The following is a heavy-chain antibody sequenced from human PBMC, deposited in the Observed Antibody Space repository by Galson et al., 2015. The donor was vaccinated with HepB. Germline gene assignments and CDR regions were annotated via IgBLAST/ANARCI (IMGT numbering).Heavy chain of an antibody. CDR2: IYYSGST. V-gene: IGHV4-59*01. CDR3: ARDNVDIVGAGMADP. J-gene: IGHJ5*02. CDR1: GGSINNYH. Sequence: ETLSLTCTVSGGSINNYHWTWIRQPPGKGLEWIGYIYYSGSTNYNPSLKSRVTISVDTSKNQFSLKLSSVTAADTAVYYCARDNVDIVGAGMADPWGQGTLVTVSS. D-gene: IGHD1-26*01.